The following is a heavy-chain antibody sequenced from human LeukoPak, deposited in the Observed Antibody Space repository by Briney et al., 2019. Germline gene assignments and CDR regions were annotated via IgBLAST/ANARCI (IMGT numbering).Heavy chain of an antibody. CDR3: AKVSRIRWLLGPIDY. CDR1: GFTFDDYA. D-gene: IGHD2-15*01. Sequence: PGGSLRLSCAASGFTFDDYAMRWVRQAPGKGLEWVSGISWNSGHIGYADSVKGRFTISRDNAKNSLYLQMNSLRPEDMALYYCAKVSRIRWLLGPIDYWGQGTLVTVSS. CDR2: ISWNSGHI. V-gene: IGHV3-9*03. J-gene: IGHJ4*02.